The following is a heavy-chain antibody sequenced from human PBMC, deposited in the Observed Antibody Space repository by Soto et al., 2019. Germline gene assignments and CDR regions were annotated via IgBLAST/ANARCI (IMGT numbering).Heavy chain of an antibody. D-gene: IGHD3-10*01. V-gene: IGHV3-23*01. Sequence: GGSLRLSCAASGFTFSNHAMSWVRQAPGKGLEWVSAISGGAGNSFYADSVKGRFTISRDNSKNTVSLQLSGLRVEDTALYYCVRGLLAYFDFWGQGTLVTVSS. CDR2: ISGGAGNS. CDR3: VRGLLAYFDF. CDR1: GFTFSNHA. J-gene: IGHJ4*02.